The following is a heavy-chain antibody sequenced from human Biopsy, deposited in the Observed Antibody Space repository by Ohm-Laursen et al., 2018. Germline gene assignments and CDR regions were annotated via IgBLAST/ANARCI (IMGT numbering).Heavy chain of an antibody. J-gene: IGHJ6*02. CDR2: IYNRGST. D-gene: IGHD6-19*01. Sequence: GTLSLTCAVSGGSISSHYWSWIRQPPGKGLEWIGYIYNRGSTKYNSSLKSRVTISVDTSKNHFSLTVRTVTAADTAMYYCARGQDSSYLAYGMDVWGQGTTVTVSS. CDR1: GGSISSHY. CDR3: ARGQDSSYLAYGMDV. V-gene: IGHV4-59*11.